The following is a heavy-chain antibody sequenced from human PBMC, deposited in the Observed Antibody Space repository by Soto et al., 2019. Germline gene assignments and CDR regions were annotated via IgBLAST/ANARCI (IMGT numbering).Heavy chain of an antibody. CDR1: GGSFSVYY. D-gene: IGHD2-15*01. CDR2: INHSGST. Sequence: TSETLSLTCAVYGGSFSVYYWSWIRQPPGKGLEWIGEINHSGSTNYNPSLKSRVTISVDTSKNQFSLKLSSVTAADTAVYYCAITRPVYYYYGMDVWGQGTTVTVSS. V-gene: IGHV4-34*01. J-gene: IGHJ6*02. CDR3: AITRPVYYYYGMDV.